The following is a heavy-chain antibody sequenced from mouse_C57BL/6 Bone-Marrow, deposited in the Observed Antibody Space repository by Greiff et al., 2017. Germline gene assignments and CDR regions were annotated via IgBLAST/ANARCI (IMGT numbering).Heavy chain of an antibody. Sequence: EVKLVESGGGLVQSGRSLRLSCATSGFTFSDFYMEWVRQAPGKGLEWIAASRNKANDYTTEYSASVKGRFIVSRDTSQSILYLQMNALRAEDTAIYYCARDARGRDAMDYWGQGTSVTVSS. CDR3: ARDARGRDAMDY. D-gene: IGHD3-3*01. CDR2: SRNKANDYTT. J-gene: IGHJ4*01. V-gene: IGHV7-1*01. CDR1: GFTFSDFY.